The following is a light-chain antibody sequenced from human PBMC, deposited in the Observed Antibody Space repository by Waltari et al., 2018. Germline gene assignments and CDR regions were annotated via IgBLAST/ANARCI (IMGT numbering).Light chain of an antibody. Sequence: DIQMTQSPSSLSASVGDRVTITCRASQSISTSVNWYQQKPGKAPRLLVYASSGLQGGVPSKFSGGGFGTNFTLTITSLEPEDFATYYCQQSYDNPLTFGGGTRVESK. V-gene: IGKV1-39*01. J-gene: IGKJ4*01. CDR3: QQSYDNPLT. CDR1: QSISTS. CDR2: ASS.